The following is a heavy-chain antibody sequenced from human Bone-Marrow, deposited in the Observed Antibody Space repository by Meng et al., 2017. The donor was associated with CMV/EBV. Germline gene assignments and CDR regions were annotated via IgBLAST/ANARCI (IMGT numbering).Heavy chain of an antibody. J-gene: IGHJ6*02. D-gene: IGHD2-21*01. V-gene: IGHV3-23*01. CDR1: GFTFSNYA. CDR2: ISGSGGNT. Sequence: GGSLRLSCAASGFTFSNYAMSWVRQGPGKGLEGVSIISGSGGNTYYADSVKGRFTISRDNSKNTVYLQMTSRRVEDTAVYYCAKGGAYCGGNCYSPQWGQGPTVTVSS. CDR3: AKGGAYCGGNCYSPQ.